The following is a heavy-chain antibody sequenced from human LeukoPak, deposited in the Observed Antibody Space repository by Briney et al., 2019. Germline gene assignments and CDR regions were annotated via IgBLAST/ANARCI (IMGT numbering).Heavy chain of an antibody. CDR2: INGSGGST. Sequence: GGSLRLSCAASGFTFSSYAMSWVRQAPGKGLEWVSSINGSGGSTYYADSVKGRFTISRDNSKITVYRQMNSLRAEDTAVYYCAKDTVYCSSTSCYGVYYFDYWGQGTLVTVSS. D-gene: IGHD2-2*01. CDR1: GFTFSSYA. CDR3: AKDTVYCSSTSCYGVYYFDY. J-gene: IGHJ4*02. V-gene: IGHV3-23*01.